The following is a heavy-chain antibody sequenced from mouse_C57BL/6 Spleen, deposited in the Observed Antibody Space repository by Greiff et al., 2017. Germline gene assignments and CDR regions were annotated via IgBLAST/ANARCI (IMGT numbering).Heavy chain of an antibody. CDR1: GYTFTGYW. D-gene: IGHD2-5*01. CDR2: ILPGSGST. V-gene: IGHV1-9*01. Sequence: VKLMESGAELMKPGASVKLSCKATGYTFTGYWIEWVKQRPGHGLEWIGEILPGSGSTNYNEKFKGKATFTADTSSNTAYMQLSSLTTEDSAIYYCARGGPTIVTTDYYAMDYWGQGTSVTVSS. CDR3: ARGGPTIVTTDYYAMDY. J-gene: IGHJ4*01.